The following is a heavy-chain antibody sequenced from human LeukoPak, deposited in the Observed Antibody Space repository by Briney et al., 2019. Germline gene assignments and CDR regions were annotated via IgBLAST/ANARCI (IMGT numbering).Heavy chain of an antibody. J-gene: IGHJ4*02. CDR1: GGSISSGGYY. D-gene: IGHD5-18*01. Sequence: SETLSLTCTVSGGSISSGGYYWSWIRQRPGKGLEWIGYIYYSGSTYYNPSLKSRVTISVDTSKNQFSLKLSSVTAADTAVYYCAREGSGYSYGYYFDYWGQGTLVTVSS. CDR2: IYYSGST. V-gene: IGHV4-31*03. CDR3: AREGSGYSYGYYFDY.